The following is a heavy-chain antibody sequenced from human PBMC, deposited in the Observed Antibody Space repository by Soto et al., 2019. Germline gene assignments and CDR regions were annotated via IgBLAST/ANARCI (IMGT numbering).Heavy chain of an antibody. D-gene: IGHD2-15*01. CDR2: IIPIFGTA. Sequence: SVKVSCKASGYTFTSYGISWVRQAPGQGLEWMGGIIPIFGTANYAQKFQGRVTITADESTSTAYMELSSLRSEDTAVYYCARGRHTVVTPYYFDYWGHGTLVTVSS. CDR1: GYTFTSYG. CDR3: ARGRHTVVTPYYFDY. V-gene: IGHV1-69*13. J-gene: IGHJ4*01.